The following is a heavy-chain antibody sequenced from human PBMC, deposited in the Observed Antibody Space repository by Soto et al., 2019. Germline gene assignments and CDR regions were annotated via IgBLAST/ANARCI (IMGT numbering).Heavy chain of an antibody. Sequence: GGSLRLSXAASGFTFSRYSMNWVSQAPGKGLEWVSSISSTTNYIYYADSMKGRFTVSRDNAKNSVYLDMNSLSAEDTAVYYCARESEDLTSNFDYWGQGTLVTVSS. CDR2: ISSTTNYI. CDR3: ARESEDLTSNFDY. CDR1: GFTFSRYS. J-gene: IGHJ4*02. V-gene: IGHV3-21*01.